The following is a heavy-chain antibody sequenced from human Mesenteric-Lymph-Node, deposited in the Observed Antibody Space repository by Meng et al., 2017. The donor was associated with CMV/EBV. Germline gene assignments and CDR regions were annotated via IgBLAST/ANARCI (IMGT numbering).Heavy chain of an antibody. J-gene: IGHJ6*02. CDR2: INWNGGST. CDR3: ARASSPRTYYYYGMDV. CDR1: GFTFDDYG. Sequence: GESLKISCAASGFTFDDYGMSWVRQAPGKGLEWVSGINWNGGSTGYADSVKGRFTISRDNAKNSLYLQMNSLRAEDTALYHCARASSPRTYYYYGMDVWGQGTTVTVS. V-gene: IGHV3-20*01.